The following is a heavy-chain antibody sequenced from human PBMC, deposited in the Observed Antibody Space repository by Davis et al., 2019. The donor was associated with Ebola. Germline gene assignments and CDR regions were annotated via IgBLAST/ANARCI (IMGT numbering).Heavy chain of an antibody. V-gene: IGHV4-34*01. CDR3: ARARSDYGGNSRPFDY. CDR2: INHSGST. Sequence: SETLSLTCAVYGGSFSGYYWSWIRQPPGKGLEWIGEINHSGSTNYNPSLKSRVTISVDTSKNQFSLKLSSVTAADTAVYYCARARSDYGGNSRPFDYWGQGTLVTVSS. D-gene: IGHD4-23*01. J-gene: IGHJ4*02. CDR1: GGSFSGYY.